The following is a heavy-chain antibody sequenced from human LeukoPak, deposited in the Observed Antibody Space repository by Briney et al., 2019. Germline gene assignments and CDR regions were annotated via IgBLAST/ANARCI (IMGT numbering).Heavy chain of an antibody. D-gene: IGHD2-2*01. Sequence: ASVKVSCKPSGYTFTGYYMHWVQQAPGQGLEGMGWINPNSCGPNYAQKFQRRVTMTRDTSISTADMELSRLRSDDTGVYYCASRGPDIVVVPAAAAYYYYYMDVWGKGTTVTISS. J-gene: IGHJ6*03. CDR2: INPNSCGP. CDR3: ASRGPDIVVVPAAAAYYYYYMDV. V-gene: IGHV1-2*02. CDR1: GYTFTGYY.